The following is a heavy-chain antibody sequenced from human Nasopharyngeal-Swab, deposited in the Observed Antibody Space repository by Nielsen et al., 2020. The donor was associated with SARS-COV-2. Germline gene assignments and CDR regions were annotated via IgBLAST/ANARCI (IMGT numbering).Heavy chain of an antibody. V-gene: IGHV1-3*01. D-gene: IGHD6-13*01. CDR1: GYTFTGYY. J-gene: IGHJ6*02. CDR2: INAGNGNT. Sequence: ASVKVSCKASGYTFTGYYMHWARQAPGQRLEWMGWINAGNGNTKYSQKFQGRVTITRDTSASTAYMELSSLRSEDTAVYYCARERLAAADRYGMDVWGQGTTVTVSS. CDR3: ARERLAAADRYGMDV.